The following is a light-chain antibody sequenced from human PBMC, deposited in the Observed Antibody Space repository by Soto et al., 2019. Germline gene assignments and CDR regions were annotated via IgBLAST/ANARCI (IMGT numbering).Light chain of an antibody. J-gene: IGKJ2*01. V-gene: IGKV3-20*01. CDR1: QRVGTY. Sequence: EIVLTQSPSTLSLSPGETATLSCRASQRVGTYLVWHQQKFGQSPRLIIYGASERATGIPDRFSGSGSGTDFSLIISRLEPDDFAVYYCQQYGSSPYIFGQGTKL. CDR3: QQYGSSPYI. CDR2: GAS.